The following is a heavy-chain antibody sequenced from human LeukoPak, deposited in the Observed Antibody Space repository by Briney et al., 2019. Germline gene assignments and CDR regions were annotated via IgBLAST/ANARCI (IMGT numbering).Heavy chain of an antibody. V-gene: IGHV4-39*01. Sequence: PSEILSLTCIVSGGSISSSSYYWDWIRQSPGKGLEWIGTIYYSGSTDYNPSLRSRVTMSVETSKNQFSLKLSSVTAADTAVYYCARNISTVANGARYNWFDPWGQGTLVTVSS. J-gene: IGHJ5*02. CDR2: IYYSGST. CDR1: GGSISSSSYY. D-gene: IGHD4-11*01. CDR3: ARNISTVANGARYNWFDP.